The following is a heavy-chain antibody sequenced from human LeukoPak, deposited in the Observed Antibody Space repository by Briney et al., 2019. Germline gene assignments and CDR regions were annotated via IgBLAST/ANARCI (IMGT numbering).Heavy chain of an antibody. CDR3: ARDSYYYGSESPVKYYYGMDV. J-gene: IGHJ6*02. CDR1: GGTFSSYA. CDR2: IIPILGIA. Sequence: ASVKVSCKASGGTFSSYAISWVRQAPGQGLEWMGRIIPILGIANYAQKFQGRVTITADKSTSTAYMELSSLRSEDTAVYYCARDSYYYGSESPVKYYYGMDVWGQGTTVTVSS. D-gene: IGHD3-10*01. V-gene: IGHV1-69*04.